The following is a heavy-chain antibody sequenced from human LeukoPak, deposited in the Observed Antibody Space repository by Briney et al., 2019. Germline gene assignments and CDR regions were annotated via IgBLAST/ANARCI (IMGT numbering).Heavy chain of an antibody. CDR1: GFTFSSYS. D-gene: IGHD3-16*01. Sequence: AGGSLRLSCAASGFTFSSYSMNWVRQAPGKGLEWVSAISGSGGSTYYADSVKGRFTISRDNSKNTLYLQMNSLRAEDTAVYYCAKGGLRLRGTVRFDYWGQGTLVTVSS. CDR3: AKGGLRLRGTVRFDY. CDR2: ISGSGGST. J-gene: IGHJ4*02. V-gene: IGHV3-23*01.